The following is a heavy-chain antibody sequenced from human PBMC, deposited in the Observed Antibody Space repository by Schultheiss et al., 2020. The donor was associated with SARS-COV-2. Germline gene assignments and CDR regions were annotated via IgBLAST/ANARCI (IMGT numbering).Heavy chain of an antibody. CDR3: ARDNYDFWSVTGGMDV. CDR2: ISGSGGST. D-gene: IGHD3-3*01. CDR1: GFTVSSNY. V-gene: IGHV3-66*01. J-gene: IGHJ6*02. Sequence: GGSLRLSCAASGFTVSSNYMSWVRQAPGKGLEWVSVISGSGGSTYYADSVKGRFTISRDNAKNSLYLQMNSLRAEDTAVYYCARDNYDFWSVTGGMDVWGQGTTVTVSS.